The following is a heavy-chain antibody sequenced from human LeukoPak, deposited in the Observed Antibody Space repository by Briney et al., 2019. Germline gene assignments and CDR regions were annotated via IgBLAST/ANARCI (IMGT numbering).Heavy chain of an antibody. D-gene: IGHD2-2*01. Sequence: HPGGSLRLSCAASGFTFSSYGMSWVRQAPGKGLEWVSAISGSGGSTYYADSVKGRFTISRDNSKNTLYLQINSLRAEDTALYYCAKSSDGSTSFDQWGQGTLVTVSS. CDR1: GFTFSSYG. V-gene: IGHV3-23*01. J-gene: IGHJ4*02. CDR3: AKSSDGSTSFDQ. CDR2: ISGSGGST.